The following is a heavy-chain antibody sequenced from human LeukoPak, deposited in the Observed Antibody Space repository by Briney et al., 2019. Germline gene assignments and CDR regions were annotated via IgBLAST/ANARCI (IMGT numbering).Heavy chain of an antibody. CDR2: ISGSGGST. CDR3: AKSMTMIVVVDNFDY. V-gene: IGHV3-23*01. Sequence: GGSLRLSCAASGFTFSSYAMSWVRQAPGKGLEWVSAISGSGGSTYYADSVKGRFTISRDNSKNTLYLQMNSPRAEDTAVYYCAKSMTMIVVVDNFDYWGQGTVVTVSS. CDR1: GFTFSSYA. J-gene: IGHJ4*02. D-gene: IGHD3-22*01.